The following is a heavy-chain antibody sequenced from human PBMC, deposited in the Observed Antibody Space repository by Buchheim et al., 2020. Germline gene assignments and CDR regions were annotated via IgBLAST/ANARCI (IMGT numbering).Heavy chain of an antibody. V-gene: IGHV4-61*01. J-gene: IGHJ5*02. Sequence: QVQLQESGPGLVKPSETLSLTCTVSGGSVSSGSYYWGWIRQPPGKGLEWIGYIYYSGSTNYNPSLKSRVTISVDTSKNQFSLKLSSVTAADTAVYYCARDRNYYDRGWFDPWGQGTL. CDR1: GGSVSSGSYY. CDR2: IYYSGST. D-gene: IGHD3-10*02. CDR3: ARDRNYYDRGWFDP.